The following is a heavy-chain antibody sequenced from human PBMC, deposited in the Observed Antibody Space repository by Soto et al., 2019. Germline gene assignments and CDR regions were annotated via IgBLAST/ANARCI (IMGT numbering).Heavy chain of an antibody. Sequence: QVQLVESGGGVVQPGRSLRLSCAASGFTFSSYGMHWVRQAPGKGLEWVAVIWYDGSNKYYADSVKGRFTISRDNSKNTLYLQMNSLRAEDTAVYYCARVGGASIAAAGTWYDYWGQGTLVTVSS. D-gene: IGHD6-13*01. CDR3: ARVGGASIAAAGTWYDY. V-gene: IGHV3-33*01. CDR1: GFTFSSYG. CDR2: IWYDGSNK. J-gene: IGHJ4*02.